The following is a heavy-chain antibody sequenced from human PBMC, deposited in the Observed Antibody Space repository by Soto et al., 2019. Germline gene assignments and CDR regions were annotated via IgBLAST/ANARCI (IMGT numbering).Heavy chain of an antibody. D-gene: IGHD6-13*01. V-gene: IGHV4-34*01. CDR3: ARGGRQQLVRPYYFDY. CDR2: INHSGST. CDR1: GGSFSTYY. Sequence: QVQVQQWGAGLLKPSETLSLPCAVYGGSFSTYYWYWIRQPPGKGLEWLGDINHSGSTNYNPPLKSRVTISVDRSKNQFALKLSSVTAADTAVYYCARGGRQQLVRPYYFDYWGQGTLVTVSS. J-gene: IGHJ4*02.